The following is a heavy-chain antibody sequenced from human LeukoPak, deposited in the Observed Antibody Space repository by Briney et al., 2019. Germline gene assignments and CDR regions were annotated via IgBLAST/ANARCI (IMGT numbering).Heavy chain of an antibody. Sequence: SETLSLTCTVSGYPISSGYYWGWIRQPPGKGLEWIGSIYHSGNTYYNPSLKSRVTISVDTSKNQFSLKLSSVTAADTAVYYCARCLYDYVWGSYRFDYWGQGTLVTVSS. J-gene: IGHJ4*02. V-gene: IGHV4-38-2*02. D-gene: IGHD3-16*02. CDR2: IYHSGNT. CDR3: ARCLYDYVWGSYRFDY. CDR1: GYPISSGYY.